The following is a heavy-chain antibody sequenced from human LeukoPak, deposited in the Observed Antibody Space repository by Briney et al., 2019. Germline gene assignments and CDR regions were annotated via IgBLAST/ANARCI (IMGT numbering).Heavy chain of an antibody. J-gene: IGHJ4*02. V-gene: IGHV4-39*07. CDR2: INHSGST. D-gene: IGHD3-10*01. CDR3: AITTFSSGSGSSLQNN. CDR1: GGSISSSSYY. Sequence: SETLSLTCTVSGGSISSSSYYWGWIRQPPGKGLEWIGEINHSGSTNYNPSLKSRVTISVDTSKKQFSLKLSSVTAADTAIYYCAITTFSSGSGSSLQNNWGQGTLVTVSS.